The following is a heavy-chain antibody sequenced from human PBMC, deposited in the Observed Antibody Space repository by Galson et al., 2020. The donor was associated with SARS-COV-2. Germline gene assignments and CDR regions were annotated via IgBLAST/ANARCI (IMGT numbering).Heavy chain of an antibody. CDR1: GYSFKDYG. J-gene: IGHJ6*02. CDR2: VAHDGSNQ. Sequence: TGGSLRLSCAASGYSFKDYGVHWVRQAPGKGLEWVAAVAHDGSNQNFGDSVKGRFTISRDNSKSMVYLQMNSLRPEDTAVYFCAKGHLYAMDVWGQGTTVIVSS. V-gene: IGHV3-30*18. CDR3: AKGHLYAMDV.